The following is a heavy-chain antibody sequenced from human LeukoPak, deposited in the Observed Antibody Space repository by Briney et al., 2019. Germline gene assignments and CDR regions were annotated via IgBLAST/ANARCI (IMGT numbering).Heavy chain of an antibody. V-gene: IGHV3-23*01. Sequence: PGGSLRLSCAASGFTFSSYAMSWVRQASGKGLEWVSAISASGLTTYYADSVKGRFSISRDNSKNTLYLQMSSLRADDTAVYYCAKEPREYCSRTSCPNWIDAWGQGTLVTVSS. D-gene: IGHD2-2*01. CDR1: GFTFSSYA. CDR3: AKEPREYCSRTSCPNWIDA. J-gene: IGHJ5*02. CDR2: ISASGLTT.